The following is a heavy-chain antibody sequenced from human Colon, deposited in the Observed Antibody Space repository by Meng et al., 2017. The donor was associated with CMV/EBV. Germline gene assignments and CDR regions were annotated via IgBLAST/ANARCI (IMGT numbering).Heavy chain of an antibody. CDR2: FDYSGNT. D-gene: IGHD3-3*01. J-gene: IGHJ3*02. CDR3: ARVRRGYDPSAHDAFDI. V-gene: IGHV4-59*01. Sequence: GSLRLSCSVSGGSISNYYWNWIRPTPGQGLEWIGYFDYSGNTNYNPSLKSRVTISVDTSKNQFSLKLSSVTAADTAVYYCARVRRGYDPSAHDAFDIWGQGTMVTVSS. CDR1: GGSISNYY.